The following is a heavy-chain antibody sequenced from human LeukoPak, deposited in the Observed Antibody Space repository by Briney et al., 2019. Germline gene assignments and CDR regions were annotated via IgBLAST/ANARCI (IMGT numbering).Heavy chain of an antibody. V-gene: IGHV3-30*18. CDR3: AKDDYATQTHFDY. D-gene: IGHD4-17*01. Sequence: GGSLRLSCAASGFTFSTYTINWVRQAPGKGLEWVAVISYDGSNKYYADSVKGRFTISRDNSKNTLYLQMNSLRAEDTAVYYCAKDDYATQTHFDYWGQGTLVTVSS. CDR2: ISYDGSNK. CDR1: GFTFSTYT. J-gene: IGHJ4*02.